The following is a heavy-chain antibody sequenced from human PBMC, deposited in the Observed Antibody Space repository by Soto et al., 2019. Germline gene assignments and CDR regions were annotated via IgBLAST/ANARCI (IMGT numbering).Heavy chain of an antibody. V-gene: IGHV1-18*01. D-gene: IGHD5-12*01. J-gene: IGHJ4*02. CDR3: ARPCRDGYNYRTPVCY. CDR1: GYTFTSYG. Sequence: VASVKVSCKASGYTFTSYGISWVRQAPGQGLEWMGWISAYNGNTNYAQKLQGRVTMTTDTSTSTAYMELRSLRSDDTAVYYCARPCRDGYNYRTPVCYWGQGTLVTVSS. CDR2: ISAYNGNT.